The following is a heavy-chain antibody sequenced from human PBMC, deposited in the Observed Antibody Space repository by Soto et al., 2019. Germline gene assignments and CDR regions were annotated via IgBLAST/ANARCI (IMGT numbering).Heavy chain of an antibody. Sequence: RASVKVSCKASGYTFTGYYMHWVRQAPGQGLEWMGWINPNSGGTNYAQKFQGWVTMTRDTSISTAHMELSRLRSDDTAVYYCAILHGSNPRADKQILDYWGQGTLVTVSS. D-gene: IGHD4-4*01. J-gene: IGHJ4*02. CDR3: AILHGSNPRADKQILDY. V-gene: IGHV1-2*04. CDR1: GYTFTGYY. CDR2: INPNSGGT.